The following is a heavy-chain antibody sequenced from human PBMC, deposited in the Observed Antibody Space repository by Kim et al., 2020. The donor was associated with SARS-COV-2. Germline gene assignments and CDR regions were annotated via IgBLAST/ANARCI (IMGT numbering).Heavy chain of an antibody. D-gene: IGHD2-21*02. CDR2: IIPILGIA. Sequence: SVKVSCKASGGTFSSYAISWVRQAPGQGLEWMGRIIPILGIANYAQKFQGRVTITADKSTSTAYMELSSLRSEDTAVYYCAREEEVVVTANDAFDIWGQGTMVTVSS. J-gene: IGHJ3*02. CDR3: AREEEVVVTANDAFDI. V-gene: IGHV1-69*04. CDR1: GGTFSSYA.